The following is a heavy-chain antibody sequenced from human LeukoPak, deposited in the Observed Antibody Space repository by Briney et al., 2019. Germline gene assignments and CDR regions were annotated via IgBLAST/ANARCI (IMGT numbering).Heavy chain of an antibody. Sequence: SETLSLTCAVYGGSSSSYYWSWIRQPPGKGLEWIGEINHSGSTNYKPSLKSRVTISVDTSKNQFSLKLSSVTAADTAVYFCARDSHYSSSSNFYYYYMDVWGKGTTVTVSS. V-gene: IGHV4-34*01. CDR1: GGSSSSYY. CDR3: ARDSHYSSSSNFYYYYMDV. J-gene: IGHJ6*03. D-gene: IGHD6-6*01. CDR2: INHSGST.